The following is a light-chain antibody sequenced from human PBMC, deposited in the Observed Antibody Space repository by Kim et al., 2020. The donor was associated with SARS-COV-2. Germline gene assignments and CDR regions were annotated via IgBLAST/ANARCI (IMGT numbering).Light chain of an antibody. J-gene: IGLJ2*01. Sequence: VALGQTVRITCQGDRLRSYYATWYQQKPGQAPILVIYGKNNQPSGIPDRFSGSSSGNTASLTITGTQAGDEADYYCNSRDSNDNVVFGGGTQLTVL. V-gene: IGLV3-19*01. CDR1: RLRSYY. CDR2: GKN. CDR3: NSRDSNDNVV.